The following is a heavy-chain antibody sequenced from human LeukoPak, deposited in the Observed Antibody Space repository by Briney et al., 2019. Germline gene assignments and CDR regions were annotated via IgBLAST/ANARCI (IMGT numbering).Heavy chain of an antibody. J-gene: IGHJ6*02. CDR1: GFTFSSYS. CDR2: ISSSSSYI. Sequence: GSLSLSCAASGFTFSSYSMNWVRQAPGKGLEWVPSISSSSSYIYYADSVKGRFTISRDNAKNSLYLQMNSLRAEDTAVYYCARDADSSSWSMYYYYGMDVWGQGTTVTVSS. D-gene: IGHD6-13*01. V-gene: IGHV3-21*01. CDR3: ARDADSSSWSMYYYYGMDV.